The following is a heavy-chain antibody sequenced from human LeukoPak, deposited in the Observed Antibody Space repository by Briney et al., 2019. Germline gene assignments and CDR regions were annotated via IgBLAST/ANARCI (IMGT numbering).Heavy chain of an antibody. J-gene: IGHJ4*02. CDR3: AKVFIDMVSPTHYFDY. D-gene: IGHD3-10*01. CDR2: ISYDGSNK. CDR1: GFTFSRYG. V-gene: IGHV3-30*18. Sequence: GRSLRLSSAASGFTFSRYGMHWVRQAPGKGLEWVAVISYDGSNKYYADSVKGRFTISRDNSKNAVYLQMNSLRAEDTAVYYCAKVFIDMVSPTHYFDYWGQGTLVTVSS.